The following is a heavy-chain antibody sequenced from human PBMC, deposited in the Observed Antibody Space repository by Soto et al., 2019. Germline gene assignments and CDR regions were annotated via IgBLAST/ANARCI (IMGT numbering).Heavy chain of an antibody. CDR3: AREVVGDYDILTGYYRPNYGMDV. CDR1: GYTFTSYY. CDR2: INPSGGST. D-gene: IGHD3-9*01. Sequence: ASVKVSCKASGYTFTSYYMHWVRQAPGQGLEWMGIINPSGGSTSYAQKFQGRVTMTRDTSTSTVYMELSSLRSEDTAVYYCAREVVGDYDILTGYYRPNYGMDVCGQGTTVTVSS. J-gene: IGHJ6*02. V-gene: IGHV1-46*01.